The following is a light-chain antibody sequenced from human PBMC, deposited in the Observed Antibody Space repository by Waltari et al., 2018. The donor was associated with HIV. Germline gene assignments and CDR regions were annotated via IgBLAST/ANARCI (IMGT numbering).Light chain of an antibody. V-gene: IGLV1-40*01. CDR3: QSYDITLSASVV. CDR1: PYNIGADYD. Sequence: QSVLTQPPSVSGAPGQRVTISCTGSPYNIGADYDVHWYQQLPGTAPKLLISGNKNRPSGVPDRFSASKSGTSASLTITGLQAEDEADYFCQSYDITLSASVVFGGGTKLTVL. CDR2: GNK. J-gene: IGLJ2*01.